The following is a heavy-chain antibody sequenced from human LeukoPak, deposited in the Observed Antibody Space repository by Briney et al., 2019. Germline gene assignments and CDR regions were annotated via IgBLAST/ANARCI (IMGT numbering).Heavy chain of an antibody. V-gene: IGHV3-53*01. D-gene: IGHD1-26*01. CDR3: ARGRKSGSYPYYYYYGMDV. CDR1: GFTVSSNY. CDR2: IYSGGST. Sequence: GGSLRLSCAASGFTVSSNYMGWVRQAPGKGLEWVSVIYSGGSTYYADSVKGRFTISRDNSKNTLYLQMNSLRAEDTAVYYCARGRKSGSYPYYYYYGMDVWGQGTTVTVSS. J-gene: IGHJ6*02.